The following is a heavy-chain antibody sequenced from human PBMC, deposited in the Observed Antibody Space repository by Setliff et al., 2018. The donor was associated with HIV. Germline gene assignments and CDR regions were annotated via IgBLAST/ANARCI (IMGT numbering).Heavy chain of an antibody. Sequence: ASVKVSCKASGYSFTTHDINWVRQSPGQGLEWMGWMNPDSGNTFYAQKFKGRVTMTRDTSTNTAYMELSSLASDDTAVYFCARGSMSMVMFILVSAFDIWGQGTLVTVSS. J-gene: IGHJ3*02. D-gene: IGHD2-21*01. V-gene: IGHV1-8*02. CDR1: GYSFTTHD. CDR2: MNPDSGNT. CDR3: ARGSMSMVMFILVSAFDI.